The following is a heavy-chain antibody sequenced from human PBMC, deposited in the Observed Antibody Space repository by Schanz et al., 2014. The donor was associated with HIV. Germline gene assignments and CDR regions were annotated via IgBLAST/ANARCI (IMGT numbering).Heavy chain of an antibody. J-gene: IGHJ6*02. CDR3: ASPLLYDSLDV. V-gene: IGHV3-23*04. Sequence: EVQLVESGGGFVQPGGSLRLSCEASGFTFSNYAMSWVRQAPGKGLEWVSAISGSGGSTYYADSVKGRFTISRDNAKNTLYLQMNSLRAEDTAVYYCASPLLYDSLDVWGQGTTVTVSS. CDR2: ISGSGGST. CDR1: GFTFSNYA. D-gene: IGHD3-22*01.